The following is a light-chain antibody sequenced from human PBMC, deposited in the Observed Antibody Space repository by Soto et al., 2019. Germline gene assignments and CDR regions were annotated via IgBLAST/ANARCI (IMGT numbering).Light chain of an antibody. CDR1: ESVSSNY. CDR2: GAS. V-gene: IGKV3-20*01. Sequence: EIVLTQSPGTLSLSPGERATLSCRASESVSSNYLAWYQQKPGQAHRLLIYGASTRATGVPDRFSGSGSGTDFELSVSRLEPEDFAVYCGQQYGGSPRTFGQGTKVEIK. J-gene: IGKJ1*01. CDR3: QQYGGSPRT.